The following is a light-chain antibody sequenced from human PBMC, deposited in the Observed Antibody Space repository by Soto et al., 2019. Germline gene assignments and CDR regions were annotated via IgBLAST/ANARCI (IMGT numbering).Light chain of an antibody. CDR2: GAS. Sequence: EIVTTQSPATLSVSPGERATLSRRASQSVSSNLAWYQQKPGQAPRLLIYGASSRATGIPARFSGSGSGTDFTLTISSLQSEDFAVYYCQQYDNWPPYTFGQGTKLEIK. CDR3: QQYDNWPPYT. J-gene: IGKJ2*01. V-gene: IGKV3-15*01. CDR1: QSVSSN.